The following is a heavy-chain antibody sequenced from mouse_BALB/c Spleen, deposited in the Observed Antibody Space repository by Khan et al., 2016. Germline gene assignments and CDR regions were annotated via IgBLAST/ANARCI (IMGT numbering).Heavy chain of an antibody. CDR3: ARGGRKGWYFDV. Sequence: QVQLQQSGAELMKPGASVKISCKATGYTFSSYWIEWVKQRPGHGLEWIGEILPGSGSTNYNETFKGKATFTADTSSNTAYMQLSSLTSEDSAVYYCARGGRKGWYFDVWGAGTTVTVSS. J-gene: IGHJ1*01. D-gene: IGHD3-3*01. CDR2: ILPGSGST. CDR1: GYTFSSYW. V-gene: IGHV1-9*01.